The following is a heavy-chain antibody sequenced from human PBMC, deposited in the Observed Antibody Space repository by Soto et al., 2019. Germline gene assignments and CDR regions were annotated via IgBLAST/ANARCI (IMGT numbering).Heavy chain of an antibody. D-gene: IGHD6-19*01. Sequence: QVQLVESGGGVVQPGRSLRLSCAASGFTFSNYGMHWVRQAPGKGLEWVAVIWYDGSNKYYADSVKGRFTISRDNSKNTLSLQMNSLRAEDTAVYYCARDSSGRGFDYWGQGTLVTVSS. V-gene: IGHV3-33*01. J-gene: IGHJ4*02. CDR3: ARDSSGRGFDY. CDR1: GFTFSNYG. CDR2: IWYDGSNK.